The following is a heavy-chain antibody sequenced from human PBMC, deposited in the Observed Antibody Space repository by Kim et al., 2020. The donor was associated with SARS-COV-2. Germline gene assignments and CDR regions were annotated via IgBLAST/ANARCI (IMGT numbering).Heavy chain of an antibody. CDR1: GFTFSSYA. V-gene: IGHV3-33*06. J-gene: IGHJ2*01. CDR2: IWYDGSNK. CDR3: AKDTSSSSPNGYFDL. Sequence: PGGSLRLSCAASGFTFSSYAMHWVRQAPGKGLEWVAVIWYDGSNKYYADSVKGRFTISRDNSKNTLYLQMNSLRAEDTAVYYCAKDTSSSSPNGYFDLWGRGTLVTLSS. D-gene: IGHD6-6*01.